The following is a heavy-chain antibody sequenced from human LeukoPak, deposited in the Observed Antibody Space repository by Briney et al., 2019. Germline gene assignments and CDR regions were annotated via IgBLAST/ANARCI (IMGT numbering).Heavy chain of an antibody. Sequence: PSETLSLTCGVSGGSITSTNWWSWVRQPPGQGLEWIGAISLSGLTNYNPSLKSRVTMALDKSKNHLSLNLTSVTAADAAVYYCSRENGAFSPFGYWGQGTLVTVPS. V-gene: IGHV4-4*02. J-gene: IGHJ4*02. CDR3: SRENGAFSPFGY. CDR1: GGSITSTNW. D-gene: IGHD2-8*01. CDR2: ISLSGLT.